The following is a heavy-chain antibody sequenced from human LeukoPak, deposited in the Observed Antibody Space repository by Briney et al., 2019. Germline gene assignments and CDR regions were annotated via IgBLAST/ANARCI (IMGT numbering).Heavy chain of an antibody. J-gene: IGHJ4*02. CDR1: GYTFTSYY. CDR2: INPSGGST. D-gene: IGHD3-22*01. Sequence: GASVKVSFKASGYTFTSYYMHWVRQAPGQGLELMGIINPSGGSTSYAQKFQGRVTMTRDKSTSTVYMELSSLRSEDTAVYYCARGRRITMIVVALDYWGQGTLVTVSS. V-gene: IGHV1-46*01. CDR3: ARGRRITMIVVALDY.